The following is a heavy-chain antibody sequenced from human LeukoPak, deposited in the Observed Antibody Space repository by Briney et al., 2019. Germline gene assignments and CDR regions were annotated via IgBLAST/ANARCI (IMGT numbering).Heavy chain of an antibody. J-gene: IGHJ4*02. CDR1: GYTFTSYD. Sequence: GASVKVSCKASGYTFTSYDINWVRQATGQGREWMGWMNPNSGNTGYAQKFQGRVTMTRNTSTSKAYRTLSSLRSEDPAVYYCARGSLRPRSYRYHFDYWGQGTLVTVSS. D-gene: IGHD1-26*01. CDR3: ARGSLRPRSYRYHFDY. V-gene: IGHV1-8*01. CDR2: MNPNSGNT.